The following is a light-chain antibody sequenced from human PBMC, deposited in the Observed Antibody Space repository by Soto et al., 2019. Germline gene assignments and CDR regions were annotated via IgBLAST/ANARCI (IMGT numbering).Light chain of an antibody. CDR1: QGISSG. V-gene: IGKV1-12*01. J-gene: IGKJ4*01. Sequence: DIQMTQSPSSVSASGGDRVTITCRASQGISSGLAWYQQKPGTAPNLLISAASSLQSGVPSRFSGSGSGTDFTLIISNLQPEVFAIYYCQQANSFPLTFGGGTKVEIK. CDR2: AAS. CDR3: QQANSFPLT.